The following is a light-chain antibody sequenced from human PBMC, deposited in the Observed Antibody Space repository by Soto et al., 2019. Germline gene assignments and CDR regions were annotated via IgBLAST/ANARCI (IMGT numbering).Light chain of an antibody. CDR3: QQYTSYCWT. J-gene: IGKJ1*01. CDR1: QTISNW. CDR2: DAS. V-gene: IGKV1-5*01. Sequence: DIQRTQSPSTLSASVGDRVTLTCRASQTISNWLAWYQQKPGKAPQILIYDASTLKSGVPSRFSASGSGTEFTLIISSLQPDDFATYYCQQYTSYCWTFGQGTKVDIK.